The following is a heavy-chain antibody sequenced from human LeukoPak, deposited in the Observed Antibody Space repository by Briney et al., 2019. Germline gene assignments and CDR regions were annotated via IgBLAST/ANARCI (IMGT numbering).Heavy chain of an antibody. V-gene: IGHV3-7*01. Sequence: QAGGSLRLSCAASGFTFSSYWMSWVRQAPGKGLEWVANIKQDGSEKYYVDSVKGRFTISRDNAKNSLYLQMNSLRAEDTAVYYCARRYCSSTSCYTRGRMDVWGNGTTVTVSS. J-gene: IGHJ6*04. CDR1: GFTFSSYW. CDR3: ARRYCSSTSCYTRGRMDV. D-gene: IGHD2-2*02. CDR2: IKQDGSEK.